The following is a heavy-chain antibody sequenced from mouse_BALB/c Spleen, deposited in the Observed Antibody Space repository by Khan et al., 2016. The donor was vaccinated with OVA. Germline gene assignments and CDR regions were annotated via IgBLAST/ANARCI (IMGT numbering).Heavy chain of an antibody. D-gene: IGHD2-3*01. Sequence: VQLQESGAELVRPGASVKLSCKASGFTIKNYYMHWVKQRPEQGLEWIGWIDPENGKTIYDPKFQGKARITADTSSNTAYLQLSSLTSEDTAVDYCARDGYSAWFAYWGQGTLVTVSA. CDR1: GFTIKNYY. J-gene: IGHJ3*01. CDR2: IDPENGKT. V-gene: IGHV14-1*02. CDR3: ARDGYSAWFAY.